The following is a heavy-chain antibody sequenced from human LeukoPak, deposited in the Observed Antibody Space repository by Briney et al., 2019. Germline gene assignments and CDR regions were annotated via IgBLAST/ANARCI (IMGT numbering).Heavy chain of an antibody. J-gene: IGHJ4*02. Sequence: GGSLRLSCAASGFTFRSYEMNWVRQAPGKGLEWVSYISSSGSTIYYADSVKGRFTISRDNAKNSLYLQMNSLRAEDTAVYYCARGRLGNGLDYWGQGTLVTVSS. CDR2: ISSSGSTI. CDR3: ARGRLGNGLDY. CDR1: GFTFRSYE. V-gene: IGHV3-48*03. D-gene: IGHD7-27*01.